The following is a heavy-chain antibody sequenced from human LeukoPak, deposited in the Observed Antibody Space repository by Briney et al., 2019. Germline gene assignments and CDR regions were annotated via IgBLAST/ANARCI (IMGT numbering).Heavy chain of an antibody. Sequence: ASVKVSCKASGYTFTSYAMNWVRQAPGQGLEWMGWINTNTGNPAYAQGFTGRFVFSLDTSVSTAYLQISSLKAEDTAVYYCARVCSSGWYFSCFDYWGQGTLVTVSS. CDR2: INTNTGNP. D-gene: IGHD6-19*01. CDR1: GYTFTSYA. J-gene: IGHJ4*02. CDR3: ARVCSSGWYFSCFDY. V-gene: IGHV7-4-1*02.